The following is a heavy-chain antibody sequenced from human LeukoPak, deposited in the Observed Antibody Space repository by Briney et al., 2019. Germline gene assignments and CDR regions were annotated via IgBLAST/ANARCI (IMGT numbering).Heavy chain of an antibody. V-gene: IGHV1-69*04. CDR1: GGTFSSYA. Sequence: ASVKVSCKASGGTFSSYAISWVRQAPGQGLEWMGRIIPILGIANHAQKFQGRVTITADKSTSTAYMELSSLRSEDTAVYYCARGSRSSIAAAGRSFDYWGQGTLVTVSS. J-gene: IGHJ4*02. CDR2: IIPILGIA. CDR3: ARGSRSSIAAAGRSFDY. D-gene: IGHD6-13*01.